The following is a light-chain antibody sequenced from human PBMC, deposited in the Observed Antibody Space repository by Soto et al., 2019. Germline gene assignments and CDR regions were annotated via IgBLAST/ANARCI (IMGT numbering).Light chain of an antibody. J-gene: IGKJ1*01. CDR3: QQYGSTPVT. V-gene: IGKV3-20*01. CDR1: QSVTNNF. Sequence: EIVLTQSPGTLSLSPGEGDTLSCRASQSVTNNFLAWYQQKPGQAPRLLIYDATSRATGIPDRFSGSGSGTDFTLTINRLEPDDFAVYYCQQYGSTPVTFGQGTKVEIK. CDR2: DAT.